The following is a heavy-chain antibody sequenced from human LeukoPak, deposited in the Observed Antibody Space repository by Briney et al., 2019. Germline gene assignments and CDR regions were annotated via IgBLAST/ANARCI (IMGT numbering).Heavy chain of an antibody. Sequence: GGSLRLSCVASGFTFSRYTMNWVRQAPGKGLEWVSSISSSSSYIYYADSVKGRFTISRDSAKNSLYLQLNSLRAEDTAVYYCARETYGDYGFDYWGQGTLVTVSS. CDR3: ARETYGDYGFDY. D-gene: IGHD4-17*01. J-gene: IGHJ4*02. CDR2: ISSSSSYI. V-gene: IGHV3-21*01. CDR1: GFTFSRYT.